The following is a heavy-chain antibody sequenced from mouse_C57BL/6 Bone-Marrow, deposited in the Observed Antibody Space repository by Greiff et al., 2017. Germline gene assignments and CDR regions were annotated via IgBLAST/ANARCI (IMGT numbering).Heavy chain of an antibody. CDR1: GFTFSIYS. Sequence: LFNPLFSLKLSFASSGFTFSIYSISWVRQTPEKRLEWVATISDVGSYTYYPDNVKVRFTISRDNAKNNLYLQMSHLKSEDTAMYYCARDRWLLRFDYWGQGTTLTVSS. CDR2: ISDVGSYT. CDR3: ARDRWLLRFDY. D-gene: IGHD2-3*01. J-gene: IGHJ2*01. V-gene: IGHV5-4*01.